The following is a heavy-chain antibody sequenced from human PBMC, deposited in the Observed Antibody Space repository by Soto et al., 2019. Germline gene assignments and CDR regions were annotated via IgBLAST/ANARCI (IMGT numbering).Heavy chain of an antibody. D-gene: IGHD4-4*01. CDR1: GFTFSSYG. J-gene: IGHJ3*02. CDR3: AKDPNFNYDPLGAFDI. V-gene: IGHV3-30*18. Sequence: PGGSLRLSCAASGFTFSSYGMHWVRQAPGKGLEWVAVISYDGSNKYYADSVKGRFTISRDNAKNSLYLQMNSLRAEDTALYYCAKDPNFNYDPLGAFDIWGQGTMVTVSS. CDR2: ISYDGSNK.